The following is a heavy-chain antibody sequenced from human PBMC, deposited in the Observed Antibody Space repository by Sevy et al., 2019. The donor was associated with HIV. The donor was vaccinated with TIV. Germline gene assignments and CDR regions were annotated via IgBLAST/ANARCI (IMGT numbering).Heavy chain of an antibody. J-gene: IGHJ6*02. V-gene: IGHV3-7*03. D-gene: IGHD6-13*01. CDR3: ARDRTYSSSWYYYYYGMDV. CDR1: GFTFSSYW. CDR2: RKQDGSEK. Sequence: GGSLRLSCAASGFTFSSYWMSWVRRAPGKGLEWVASRKQDGSEKYYVDSVKGRFTISRDNAKNSLYLQMNSLRAEDTAVYYCARDRTYSSSWYYYYYGMDVWGQGTTVTVSS.